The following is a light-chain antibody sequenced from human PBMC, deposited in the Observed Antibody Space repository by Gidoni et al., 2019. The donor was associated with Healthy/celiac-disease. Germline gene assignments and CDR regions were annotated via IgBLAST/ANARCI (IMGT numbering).Light chain of an antibody. V-gene: IGKV3-20*01. Sequence: EIVLTQSPGTLSLSPGERATLSCRASQSVSSSYLAWYQQKPGQAPRLLIYGASSRATGIPDRCSGSGSGTDFTLTISRLEPEDFAVYYCQQYGSSRDTFGQXTRLEIK. CDR3: QQYGSSRDT. CDR1: QSVSSSY. J-gene: IGKJ5*01. CDR2: GAS.